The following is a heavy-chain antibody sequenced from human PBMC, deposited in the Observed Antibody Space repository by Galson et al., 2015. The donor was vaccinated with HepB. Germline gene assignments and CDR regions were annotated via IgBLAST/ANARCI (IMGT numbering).Heavy chain of an antibody. V-gene: IGHV3-30*18. CDR3: ANFVFWSGYAYGMDV. Sequence: SLRLSCAASGFTFSSYGMHWVRQAPGKGLEWVAVISYDGSNKYYADSVKGRFTISRDNSKNTLYLQMNSLRAEDTAVYYCANFVFWSGYAYGMDVWGQGTTVTVSS. J-gene: IGHJ6*02. CDR1: GFTFSSYG. CDR2: ISYDGSNK. D-gene: IGHD3-3*01.